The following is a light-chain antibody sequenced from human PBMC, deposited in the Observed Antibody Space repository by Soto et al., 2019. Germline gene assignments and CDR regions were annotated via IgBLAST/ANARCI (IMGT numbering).Light chain of an antibody. CDR2: AAS. CDR3: QQSYSTPVT. CDR1: QIISTY. V-gene: IGKV1-39*01. Sequence: DIQMTQSPSTLSGSVGDRVTITCRASQIISTYLNWYQQKPGKAPKLLIYAASSLRSGVPSRFSGRGSGTDFTLTITSLQPEDFATYYCQQSYSTPVTFGQGTKVDIK. J-gene: IGKJ1*01.